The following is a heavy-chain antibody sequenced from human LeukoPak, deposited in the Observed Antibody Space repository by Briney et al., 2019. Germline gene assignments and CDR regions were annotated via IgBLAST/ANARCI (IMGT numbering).Heavy chain of an antibody. CDR2: IIPIFGTA. CDR1: GGTFSSYA. Sequence: SVKVSCKASGGTFSSYATSWVRQAPGQGLEWMGGIIPIFGTANYAQKFQGRVTITTDESTSTAYMELSSLRSEDTAVYYCARDITGTTGWFDPWGQGTLVTVSS. J-gene: IGHJ5*02. V-gene: IGHV1-69*05. CDR3: ARDITGTTGWFDP. D-gene: IGHD1-20*01.